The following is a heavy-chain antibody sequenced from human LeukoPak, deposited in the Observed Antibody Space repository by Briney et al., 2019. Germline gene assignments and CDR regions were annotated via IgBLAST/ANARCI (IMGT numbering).Heavy chain of an antibody. V-gene: IGHV3-74*01. CDR1: AFTFNNYW. CDR3: ARVLSGSWDWFDP. J-gene: IGHJ5*02. CDR2: INPDGSTT. D-gene: IGHD3-22*01. Sequence: GGSLRLSCVASAFTFNNYWMHWVRQAPGKGLEWVSRINPDGSTTTYADSVKGRFTLSRDNAENTVYLQMNSLRAEDTAVYYCARVLSGSWDWFDPWGQGTLVTVSS.